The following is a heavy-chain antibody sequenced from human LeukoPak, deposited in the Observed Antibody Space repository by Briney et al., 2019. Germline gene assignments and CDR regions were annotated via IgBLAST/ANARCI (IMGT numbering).Heavy chain of an antibody. Sequence: SVKVSCKASGGTFSSYAISWVRQAPGQGLEWMGRIIPIFGTANYAQKFQGRVTITTDESTSTAYMELSSLRSEDTAVYYCAHSERWLQFDAFDIWGQGTMVTVS. CDR3: AHSERWLQFDAFDI. CDR2: IIPIFGTA. J-gene: IGHJ3*02. V-gene: IGHV1-69*05. D-gene: IGHD5-24*01. CDR1: GGTFSSYA.